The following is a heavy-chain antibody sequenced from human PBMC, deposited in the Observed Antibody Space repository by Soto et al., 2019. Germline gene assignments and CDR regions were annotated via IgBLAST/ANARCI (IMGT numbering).Heavy chain of an antibody. J-gene: IGHJ4*02. CDR2: ISGSGGST. CDR3: AKGYYGSGSYPFDY. D-gene: IGHD3-10*01. V-gene: IGHV3-23*01. CDR1: GFTFSSYA. Sequence: GGSLRLSCAASGFTFSSYAMSWVRQAPGKRLECVSAISGSGGSTYYAASVKGRFTISRDNSKNTLYLQMNSLRAEDTAVYYCAKGYYGSGSYPFDYWGQGTLVTVSS.